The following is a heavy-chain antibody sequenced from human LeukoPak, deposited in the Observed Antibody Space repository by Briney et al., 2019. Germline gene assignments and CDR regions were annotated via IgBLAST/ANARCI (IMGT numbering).Heavy chain of an antibody. V-gene: IGHV4-59*01. D-gene: IGHD1-26*01. CDR3: ATSGSYGLLDY. J-gene: IGHJ4*02. CDR1: GGSISSYY. Sequence: SETLSLTCTVSGGSISSYYWSWIRQPPGKGLEWIGYIYYSGSTNYNPSLKSRVTISVDTSKNQFSLKLSSVTAADTAVYYCATSGSYGLLDYRGQGTLVTVSS. CDR2: IYYSGST.